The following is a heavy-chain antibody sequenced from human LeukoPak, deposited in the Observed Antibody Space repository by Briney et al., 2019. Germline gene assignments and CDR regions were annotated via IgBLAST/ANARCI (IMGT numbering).Heavy chain of an antibody. J-gene: IGHJ4*02. V-gene: IGHV3-30*02. CDR3: AKPTTGSPTAAGLDY. CDR2: ISFSGSNV. D-gene: IGHD1-1*01. Sequence: PGGSLRLSCAASGFTFSSYGMYWVRQAPGKGLEWVSYISFSGSNVHYAHSVKGRFTISRDNSKSTLFLQMNSLRPEDTAVYYCAKPTTGSPTAAGLDYWGQGTLVTVSS. CDR1: GFTFSSYG.